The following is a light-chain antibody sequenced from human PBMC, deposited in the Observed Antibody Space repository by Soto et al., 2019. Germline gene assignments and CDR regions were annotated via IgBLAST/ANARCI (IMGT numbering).Light chain of an antibody. V-gene: IGKV1-5*01. CDR1: QSISSR. CDR2: DAS. CDR3: QQYNSYAWT. Sequence: IQMTQSPSTLSASVGDRVTITFLASQSISSRLAWYQEKPGKAPKILIYDASSLGSGVPSRFSGSGSGTEFTLTISSLQPDDFATYYCQQYNSYAWTFGQGTKVDI. J-gene: IGKJ1*01.